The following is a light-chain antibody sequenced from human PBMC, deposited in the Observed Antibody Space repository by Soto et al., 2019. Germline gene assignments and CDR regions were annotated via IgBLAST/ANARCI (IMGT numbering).Light chain of an antibody. V-gene: IGLV2-14*03. CDR3: SSYTTSNTRQIV. CDR2: DVS. Sequence: SAVRQPGSVVGSPGQSITISCTGTSSDVGGYNYVSWYQHHPGKAPKLMIYDVSNRPSGVSNRFSGSKSGNTASLTISGLQPEDEADYYCSSYTTSNTRQIVFGTGTKVTVL. J-gene: IGLJ1*01. CDR1: SSDVGGYNY.